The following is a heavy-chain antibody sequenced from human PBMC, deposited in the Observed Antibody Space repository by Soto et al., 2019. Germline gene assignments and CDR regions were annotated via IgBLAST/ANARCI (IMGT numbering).Heavy chain of an antibody. CDR2: IYYSGST. Sequence: QVQLQESGPGLVKPSETLSLTCTVSSGSIINYYWSWIRQPPGKGLEWIVFIYYSGSTNYNSFLNSRGTMSVDMSRQQLSLKLNSVTAADTAVYYCASRLTLATTTGDAFDLLGQGTMVTVSS. CDR1: SGSIINYY. D-gene: IGHD4-17*01. J-gene: IGHJ3*01. V-gene: IGHV4-59*01. CDR3: ASRLTLATTTGDAFDL.